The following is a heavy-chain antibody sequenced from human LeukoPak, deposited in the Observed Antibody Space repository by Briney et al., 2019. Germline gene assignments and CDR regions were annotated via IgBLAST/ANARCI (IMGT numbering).Heavy chain of an antibody. J-gene: IGHJ5*02. Sequence: SETLSLTCTVSGYSISSGYYWGWIRQPPGKGLEWTGSIDHSGSTYYNPSLKSRITISVDTSKNQFSLKLSSVTAADTAVYYCAREVDYYGSGTTRGFDPWGQGTLVTVSS. D-gene: IGHD3-10*01. CDR1: GYSISSGYY. CDR2: IDHSGST. V-gene: IGHV4-38-2*02. CDR3: AREVDYYGSGTTRGFDP.